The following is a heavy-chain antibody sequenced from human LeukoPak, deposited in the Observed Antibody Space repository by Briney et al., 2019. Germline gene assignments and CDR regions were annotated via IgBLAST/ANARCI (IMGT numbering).Heavy chain of an antibody. CDR3: ARAQQSGRNCSSTSCSYFDY. J-gene: IGHJ4*02. V-gene: IGHV4-61*02. CDR1: GGSISSGRHY. Sequence: SETLSLTCTVSGGSISSGRHYWSWIRQPAGKGLEWIGRIYTSGSTNYNPSLTSRVTISVDTSKNQFSLKLRSVSASDTDVYFCARAQQSGRNCSSTSCSYFDYWGQGSLVTVSS. CDR2: IYTSGST. D-gene: IGHD2-2*01.